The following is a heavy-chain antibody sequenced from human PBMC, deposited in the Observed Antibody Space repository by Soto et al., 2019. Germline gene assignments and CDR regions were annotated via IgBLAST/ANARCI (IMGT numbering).Heavy chain of an antibody. Sequence: ASVKVSCKASGYTFTSYYMHWVRQAPGQGLEWMGIINPSGGSTSYAQKFQGRVTMTRDTSTSTVYMELSSLRSEDTAVYYCARDVRSSGWYRAYYYYYGMDVWGQGTTVTVSS. V-gene: IGHV1-46*01. CDR3: ARDVRSSGWYRAYYYYYGMDV. D-gene: IGHD6-19*01. CDR2: INPSGGST. CDR1: GYTFTSYY. J-gene: IGHJ6*02.